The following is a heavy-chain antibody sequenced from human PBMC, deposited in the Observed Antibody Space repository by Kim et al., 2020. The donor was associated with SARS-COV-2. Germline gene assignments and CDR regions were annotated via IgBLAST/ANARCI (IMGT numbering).Heavy chain of an antibody. CDR3: VKDYGSTWYKYYFDS. D-gene: IGHD6-13*01. Sequence: SVKGRFTISQDTSKTPLYLQMSSLGAEDTAVYYCVKDYGSTWYKYYFDSWGQGTLVTVSS. J-gene: IGHJ4*02. V-gene: IGHV3-23*03.